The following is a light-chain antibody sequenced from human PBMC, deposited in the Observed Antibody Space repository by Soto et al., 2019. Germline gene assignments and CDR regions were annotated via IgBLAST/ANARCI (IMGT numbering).Light chain of an antibody. CDR1: SSDIGSNNY. V-gene: IGLV2-14*01. CDR3: SSYTTTTRL. CDR2: EVS. J-gene: IGLJ3*02. Sequence: QSALTQPASVSGSPGQSITISCTGTSSDIGSNNYVSWFQQRPGTAPTLIIYEVSNRPSGVSTNFSGSKSGNTASLTISGLLPEDEAESYCSSYTTTTRLFGGGTKLTVL.